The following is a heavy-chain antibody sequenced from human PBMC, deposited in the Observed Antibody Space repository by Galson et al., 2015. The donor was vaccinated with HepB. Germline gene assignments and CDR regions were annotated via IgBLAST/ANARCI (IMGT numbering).Heavy chain of an antibody. Sequence: SLRLSCAASGFTFRSYDMHWVRQATGKGLEWVSVIGSSGDTYYTPSVKGRFTISRENAKNSLYLQMNSLRVGDTAVYYCARGTYYYDHREAFDIWGQGTMVTVSS. CDR1: GFTFRSYD. D-gene: IGHD3-22*01. V-gene: IGHV3-13*01. J-gene: IGHJ3*02. CDR3: ARGTYYYDHREAFDI. CDR2: IGSSGDT.